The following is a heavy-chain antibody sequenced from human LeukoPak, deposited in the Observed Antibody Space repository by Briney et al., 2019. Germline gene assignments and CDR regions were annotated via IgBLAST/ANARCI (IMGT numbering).Heavy chain of an antibody. V-gene: IGHV3-48*03. J-gene: IGHJ4*02. CDR3: ARDAPEVDY. Sequence: QPGGSLRLSCAASGFTFSNYEMNWVRQAPGKGVEWVSYISSTGSTIHYADSVKGRFTMSRDNATKSLYLQMNSLRAEDTAVYYCARDAPEVDYWGQGTLVTVSS. CDR1: GFTFSNYE. CDR2: ISSTGSTI.